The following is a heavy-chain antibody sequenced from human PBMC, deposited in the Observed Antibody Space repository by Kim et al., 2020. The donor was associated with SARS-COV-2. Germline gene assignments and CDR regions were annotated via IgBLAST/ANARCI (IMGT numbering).Heavy chain of an antibody. Sequence: GGSLRLSCAASGFTFSSYAMSWVRQAPGKGLEWVSAISGSGGSTYYADSVKGRFTISRDNSKNTLYLQMNSLRAEDTAVYYCAKFIVGATISFPNFDYWGQGTLVTVSS. D-gene: IGHD1-26*01. J-gene: IGHJ4*02. CDR3: AKFIVGATISFPNFDY. CDR1: GFTFSSYA. CDR2: ISGSGGST. V-gene: IGHV3-23*01.